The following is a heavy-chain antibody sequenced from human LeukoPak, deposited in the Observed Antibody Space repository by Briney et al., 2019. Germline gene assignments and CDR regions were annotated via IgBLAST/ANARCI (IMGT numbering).Heavy chain of an antibody. CDR2: IYYSRST. J-gene: IGHJ5*02. CDR1: GGSLSSYY. D-gene: IGHD3/OR15-3a*01. CDR3: ARGRGLALRGFDP. V-gene: IGHV4-59*01. Sequence: SETLSLTCTVSGGSLSSYYWSGIRQPPRKGLEWIGYIYYSRSTNYNPSLKSRVTISVDKSNSQFSLKLSFVNAADTAVYYCARGRGLALRGFDPWGQGTLVTVSS.